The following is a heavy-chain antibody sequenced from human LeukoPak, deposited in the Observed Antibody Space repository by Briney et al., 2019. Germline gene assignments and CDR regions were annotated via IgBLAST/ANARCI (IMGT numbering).Heavy chain of an antibody. J-gene: IGHJ6*03. CDR3: ARDVSGCSYGSYYYYYMDV. CDR1: GFRFSSYS. CDR2: ISRNSSCI. D-gene: IGHD5-18*01. V-gene: IGHV3-21*01. Sequence: GGSLRLSCAASGFRFSSYSMIWVRQAPGKGLEWVTSISRNSSCIYYADSVKGRLTISRDNAKISLYLQMNSLRAEDTAVYYCARDVSGCSYGSYYYYYMDVWGKGTTVTVSS.